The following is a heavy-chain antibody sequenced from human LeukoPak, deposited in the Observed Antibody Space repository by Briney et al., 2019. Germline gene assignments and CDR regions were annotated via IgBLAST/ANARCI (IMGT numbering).Heavy chain of an antibody. CDR2: IIPIFGTA. Sequence: GASVKVSCKASVGTFSSYAISWVRQAPGQGLEWRGGIIPIFGTANYAQKFQRRVTITADESTSTAHMELSSLRSEDTAVYYCASGGVPAATPYYYYGMDVWGKGTTVTVSS. V-gene: IGHV1-69*13. CDR3: ASGGVPAATPYYYYGMDV. CDR1: VGTFSSYA. J-gene: IGHJ6*04. D-gene: IGHD2-2*01.